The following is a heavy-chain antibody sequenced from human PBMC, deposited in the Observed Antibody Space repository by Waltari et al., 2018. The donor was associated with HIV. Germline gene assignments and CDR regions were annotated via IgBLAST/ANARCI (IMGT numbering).Heavy chain of an antibody. CDR3: TRLYYDSSGYKAPDY. D-gene: IGHD3-22*01. Sequence: QVQLVQSGAEVKKPGASLKVSCKASGYTFTGYYIHWVRQAPGQGLEWRGRINPNSGGTDYAQNFQGRVTMTRDTSISTAYMELSRLRFDDTAVYYCTRLYYDSSGYKAPDYWGQGTLVTVSS. CDR2: INPNSGGT. CDR1: GYTFTGYY. V-gene: IGHV1-2*06. J-gene: IGHJ4*02.